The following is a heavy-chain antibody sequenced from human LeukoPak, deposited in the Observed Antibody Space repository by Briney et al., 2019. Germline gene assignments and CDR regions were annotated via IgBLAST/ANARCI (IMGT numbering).Heavy chain of an antibody. Sequence: GGSLRLSCAASGFTFSSYSMNWVRQAPGKGLEWVSHISSSSSTIYYADSVRGRFTISRDNAKNSLYLQMNSLRAEDTAVYYCARGPPTTVTQYFDYWGQGTLVTVSS. CDR2: ISSSSSTI. CDR3: ARGPPTTVTQYFDY. J-gene: IGHJ4*02. CDR1: GFTFSSYS. D-gene: IGHD4-17*01. V-gene: IGHV3-48*01.